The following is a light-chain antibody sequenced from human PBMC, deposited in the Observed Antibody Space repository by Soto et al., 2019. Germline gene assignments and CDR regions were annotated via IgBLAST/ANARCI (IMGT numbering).Light chain of an antibody. CDR1: QSVSRY. J-gene: IGKJ4*01. Sequence: EIVLTQSPATPSLSPGERATLSCRASQSVSRYLAWYQQKPGQAPRLLIYDASNRATGIPARFSGSGSGTDFTLTISSLEPEDFAVYYCQQRSDWPSTFGRGTKVQIK. CDR2: DAS. CDR3: QQRSDWPST. V-gene: IGKV3-11*01.